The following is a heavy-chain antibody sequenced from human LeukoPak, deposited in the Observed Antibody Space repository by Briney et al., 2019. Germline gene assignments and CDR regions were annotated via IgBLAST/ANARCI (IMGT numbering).Heavy chain of an antibody. CDR1: GYTFTGYY. V-gene: IGHV1-2*02. CDR3: ASLHYDILTGYYGSDDAFDI. CDR2: INPNSGGT. J-gene: IGHJ3*02. D-gene: IGHD3-9*01. Sequence: ASVKVSCKASGYTFTGYYMHWVRQAPGQGLEWMGWINPNSGGTNYAQKFQGRVTMTRDTSISTAYMELSRLRSDDTAVYYCASLHYDILTGYYGSDDAFDIWGQGTMVTVSS.